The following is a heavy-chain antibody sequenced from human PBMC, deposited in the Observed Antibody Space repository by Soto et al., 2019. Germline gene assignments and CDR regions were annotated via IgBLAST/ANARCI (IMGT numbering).Heavy chain of an antibody. V-gene: IGHV2-70*04. Sequence: AGPTLVNPPQTLTLTCTFSGFSLSTSGMRGSWTRQPPGKALEWLARIDWDDDKFYNTSLKTRLTISKDSSKNQVVLTMTNMDPVDTATYYCARMFHCSGGTCPFDYWGQGALVTVSS. J-gene: IGHJ4*02. D-gene: IGHD2-15*01. CDR1: GFSLSTSGMR. CDR2: IDWDDDK. CDR3: ARMFHCSGGTCPFDY.